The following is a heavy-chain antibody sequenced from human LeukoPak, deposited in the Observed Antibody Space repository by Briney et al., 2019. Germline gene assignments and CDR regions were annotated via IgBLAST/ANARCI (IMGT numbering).Heavy chain of an antibody. CDR1: GYTFTGYY. CDR2: ISVYKGNT. Sequence: ASVKVSCKASGYTFTGYYMHWVRQAPGQGLEWMGWISVYKGNTNYAQNFQDRVTMTTDTSTNTAYMELRSLRSDDTAVYYCARDLIRNNYDSSGYYNFGWFDPWGQGTLVTVSS. J-gene: IGHJ5*02. V-gene: IGHV1-18*04. D-gene: IGHD3-22*01. CDR3: ARDLIRNNYDSSGYYNFGWFDP.